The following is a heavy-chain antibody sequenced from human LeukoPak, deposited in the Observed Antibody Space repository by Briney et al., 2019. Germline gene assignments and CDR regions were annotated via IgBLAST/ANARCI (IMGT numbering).Heavy chain of an antibody. CDR3: AKDQVSVAGLGDAFDF. Sequence: SASGVITNYADSVKGRFTISRDNSKNTLYLQMNSLRAEDTALYYCAKDQVSVAGLGDAFDFWGHGTMVTVSS. V-gene: IGHV3-23*01. CDR2: SASGVIT. J-gene: IGHJ3*01. D-gene: IGHD6-19*01.